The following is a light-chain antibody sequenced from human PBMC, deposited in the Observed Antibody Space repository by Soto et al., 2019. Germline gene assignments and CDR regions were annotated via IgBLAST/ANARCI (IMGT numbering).Light chain of an antibody. Sequence: QSALTQPRSVSGSPGQSVTISCTGTSSDVGAYDYVSWYQQHPGKAPKLIIFYVDHRPSGVPDRFSGSKSGNTASLTISGLQAEDEADYHCCSYAGSSVVFGGGTKVTVL. V-gene: IGLV2-11*01. CDR1: SSDVGAYDY. CDR3: CSYAGSSVV. J-gene: IGLJ2*01. CDR2: YVD.